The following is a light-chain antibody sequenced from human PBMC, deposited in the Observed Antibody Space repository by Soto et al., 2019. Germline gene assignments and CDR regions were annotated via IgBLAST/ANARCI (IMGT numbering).Light chain of an antibody. CDR1: SGHSSYA. Sequence: QSVLTQSPSASASLGASVKLTCTLSSGHSSYAIAWHQQQPEKGPRYLMKLNSDGSHSKGDGIPDRFSGSSSGAERYLTISSLQSEDDADYYCQTWRTGVRVFGGGTKLTVL. J-gene: IGLJ3*02. CDR2: LNSDGSH. CDR3: QTWRTGVRV. V-gene: IGLV4-69*01.